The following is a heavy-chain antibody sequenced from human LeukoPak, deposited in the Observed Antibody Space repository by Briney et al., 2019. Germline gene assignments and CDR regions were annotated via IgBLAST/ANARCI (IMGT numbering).Heavy chain of an antibody. J-gene: IGHJ4*02. Sequence: GGSLRLSCAASGFTFSSYGMHWVRQAPGKGLEWVAVTSYDGSNKYYADSVKGRFTISRDNAKNSLYLQMNSLRVEDTAVYYCARRGGEMVFDYWGQGTLVTVSS. V-gene: IGHV3-30*03. CDR3: ARRGGEMVFDY. CDR1: GFTFSSYG. D-gene: IGHD3-10*01. CDR2: TSYDGSNK.